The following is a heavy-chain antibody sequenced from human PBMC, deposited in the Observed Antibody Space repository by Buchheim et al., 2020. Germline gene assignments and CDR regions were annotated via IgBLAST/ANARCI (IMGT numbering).Heavy chain of an antibody. V-gene: IGHV3-23*01. CDR2: ISGSGGST. CDR1: GFTFSSYA. CDR3: AKEVFIVLMVYAINWFDP. D-gene: IGHD2-8*01. Sequence: EVQLLESGGGLVQPGGSLRLSCAASGFTFSSYAMSWVRQAPGKGLEWVSAISGSGGSTYYADSVKGRFTISRANSKNTLYRQMNSLRAEDTAVYYCAKEVFIVLMVYAINWFDPWGQGTL. J-gene: IGHJ5*02.